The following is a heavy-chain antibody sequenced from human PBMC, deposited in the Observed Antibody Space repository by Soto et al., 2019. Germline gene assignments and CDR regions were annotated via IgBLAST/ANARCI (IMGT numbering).Heavy chain of an antibody. J-gene: IGHJ3*02. CDR2: IDPSDSYT. Sequence: GESLKISCKGSGYSFTSYWISWVRQMPGKGLEWMGRIDPSDSYTNYSPSFQGHVTISADKSISTAYLQWSSLKASDTAMYYCARRSDSSGYLAAFDIWGQGTMVTVSS. CDR1: GYSFTSYW. V-gene: IGHV5-10-1*01. D-gene: IGHD3-22*01. CDR3: ARRSDSSGYLAAFDI.